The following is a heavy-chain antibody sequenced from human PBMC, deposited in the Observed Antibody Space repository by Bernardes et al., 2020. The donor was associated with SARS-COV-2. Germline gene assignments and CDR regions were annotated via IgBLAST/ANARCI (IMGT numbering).Heavy chain of an antibody. D-gene: IGHD5-18*01. CDR1: GYTFTGYY. Sequence: ASVKVSCKASGYTFTGYYMHWVRQAPGQGLEWMGWINPNSGGTNYAQKFQGRVTMTRDTSISTAYMELSRLRSDDTAVYYCARESWIQLWSDAFDIWGQGTMVTVSS. CDR3: ARESWIQLWSDAFDI. CDR2: INPNSGGT. V-gene: IGHV1-2*02. J-gene: IGHJ3*02.